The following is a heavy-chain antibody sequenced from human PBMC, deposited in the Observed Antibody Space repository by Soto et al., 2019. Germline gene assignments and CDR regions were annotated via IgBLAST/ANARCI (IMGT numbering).Heavy chain of an antibody. CDR2: MNPNSGNT. V-gene: IGHV1-8*01. D-gene: IGHD1-26*01. CDR1: GYTFTSYD. J-gene: IGHJ5*02. CDR3: ARSHSGSRHQGGWFDP. Sequence: QVQLVQSGAEVKKPGASVKVSCKASGYTFTSYDINWVRQATGQGLEWMGWMNPNSGNTGYAQKFQGRVTMTRNTSVSTAYVELSRLRYEDTAVYYCARSHSGSRHQGGWFDPWGQRTLVTVSS.